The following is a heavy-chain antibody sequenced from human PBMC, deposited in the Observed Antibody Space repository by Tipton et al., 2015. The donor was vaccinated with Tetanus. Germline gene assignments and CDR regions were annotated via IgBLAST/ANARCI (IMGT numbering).Heavy chain of an antibody. Sequence: VQLVQSGADVKKPGESLKISCKASGYSFTSHWIGWVRQMPGKGLEWMGMIFPDDSDTRYSPSFQGHATFSVDKSTSTVYLQWSSLKASDPAMYFCARMYSTSSPFDHWGQGTLVAVSS. V-gene: IGHV5-51*01. CDR2: IFPDDSDT. CDR3: ARMYSTSSPFDH. D-gene: IGHD6-6*01. J-gene: IGHJ4*02. CDR1: GYSFTSHW.